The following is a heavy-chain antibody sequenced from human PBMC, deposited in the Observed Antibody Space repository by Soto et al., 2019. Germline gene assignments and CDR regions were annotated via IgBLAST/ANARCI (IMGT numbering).Heavy chain of an antibody. D-gene: IGHD6-19*01. V-gene: IGHV3-30*18. CDR1: GFTFSSYA. CDR3: AKENRLAVAGSWFDP. Sequence: GGSLRLSCAASGFTFSSYAMSWVRQAPGKGLEWVAVISYDGSNKYYADSVKGRFTISRDNSKNTLYLQMNSLRAEDTAVYYCAKENRLAVAGSWFDPWGQGTLVTVSS. J-gene: IGHJ5*02. CDR2: ISYDGSNK.